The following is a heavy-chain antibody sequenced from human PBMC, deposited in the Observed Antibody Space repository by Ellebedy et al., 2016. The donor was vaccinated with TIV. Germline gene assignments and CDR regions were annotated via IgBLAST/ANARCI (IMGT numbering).Heavy chain of an antibody. CDR1: GFSFSSYS. CDR2: ISNSGAYI. D-gene: IGHD2-8*01. J-gene: IGHJ5*02. Sequence: GESLKISCAASGFSFSSYSMHWVRQAPGKGLEWVSSISNSGAYIHYADSVRGRFTISRDNAKSSLYLDMHSLRAEDTGVYYCATDEQETGDIVLMVYASWGQGTLVTVSS. CDR3: ATDEQETGDIVLMVYAS. V-gene: IGHV3-21*01.